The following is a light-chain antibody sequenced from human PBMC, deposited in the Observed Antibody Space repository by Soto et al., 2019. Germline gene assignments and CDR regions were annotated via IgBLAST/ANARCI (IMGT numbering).Light chain of an antibody. CDR2: EVS. CDR1: SRDVGGYNY. J-gene: IGLJ3*02. CDR3: SSYTSSSTLV. V-gene: IGLV2-14*01. Sequence: QSALTQPASVTGSPGQSITIPCTGTSRDVGGYNYVSWYQQHPGKAPKLMIYEVSNRPSGVSNRFSGSKSGNTASLTISGLQAEDEADYYCSSYTSSSTLVFGGGTKLSV.